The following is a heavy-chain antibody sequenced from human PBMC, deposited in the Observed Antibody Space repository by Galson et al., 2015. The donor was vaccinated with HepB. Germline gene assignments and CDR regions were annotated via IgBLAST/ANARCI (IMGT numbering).Heavy chain of an antibody. V-gene: IGHV3-23*01. Sequence: SLRLSCAASGFTFSSYAMRWVRQAPGKGLEWVSAISGSGGSTYYADSVKGRFTISRDNSKNTLYLQMNSLRAEDTAVYYCAPMWVVVVPAYHHTEFDYWGQGTLVTVSS. J-gene: IGHJ4*02. CDR1: GFTFSSYA. D-gene: IGHD2-2*01. CDR3: APMWVVVVPAYHHTEFDY. CDR2: ISGSGGST.